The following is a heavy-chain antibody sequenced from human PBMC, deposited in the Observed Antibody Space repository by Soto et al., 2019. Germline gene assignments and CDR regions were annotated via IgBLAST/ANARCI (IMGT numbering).Heavy chain of an antibody. J-gene: IGHJ5*02. Sequence: QVQLVQSGAEVKKPGASVKVSCKASGYTFTSYGIIWVRQAPGQGLEWMGWISAYNGNTNYAQKLQGRVTMTTDTSTSTGYMELRSLRSDDTDVDYCARDWNDVINWFDPWGQGTLVTVSS. CDR3: ARDWNDVINWFDP. D-gene: IGHD1-1*01. CDR1: GYTFTSYG. CDR2: ISAYNGNT. V-gene: IGHV1-18*01.